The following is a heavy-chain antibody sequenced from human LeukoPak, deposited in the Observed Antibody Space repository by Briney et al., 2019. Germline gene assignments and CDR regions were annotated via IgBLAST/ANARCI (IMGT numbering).Heavy chain of an antibody. CDR2: IYYSGGS. D-gene: IGHD3-9*01. CDR3: VRQKEYYDILTGNYDYYFDN. CDR1: AGSISSVNYY. Sequence: SETLSLTCTVSAGSISSVNYYWAWIRQPPGKGLEWIGSIYYSGGSYSNPSLKSRVTISVDTSKNQFSLKMRSVTAADTAVYYCVRQKEYYDILTGNYDYYFDNWGQGTPVTVSS. J-gene: IGHJ4*02. V-gene: IGHV4-39*01.